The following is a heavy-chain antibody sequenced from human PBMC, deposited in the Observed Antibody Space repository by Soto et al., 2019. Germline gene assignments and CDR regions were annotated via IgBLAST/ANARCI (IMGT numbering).Heavy chain of an antibody. CDR1: GFTFSSYW. CDR3: VRTSLVVAAATREDY. J-gene: IGHJ4*02. V-gene: IGHV3-74*01. CDR2: INSDGSST. D-gene: IGHD2-15*01. Sequence: EVQLVESGGGLVQPGGSLRLSCAASGFTFSSYWMHWVRQAPGKGLVWVSRINSDGSSTSYADSVKGRFTISRDNAKNTLDRQMNSLRAEDTAVYYGVRTSLVVAAATREDYWGQGTLVTVSS.